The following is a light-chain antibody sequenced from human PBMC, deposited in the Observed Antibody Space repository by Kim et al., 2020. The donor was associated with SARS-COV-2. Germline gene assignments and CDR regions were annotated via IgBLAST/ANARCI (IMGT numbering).Light chain of an antibody. V-gene: IGLV3-21*03. CDR3: QVWDGSTDHVL. J-gene: IGLJ2*01. CDR2: DDK. Sequence: ARGKRAKITGGNNNIRLKAVGWYQQKPGQAPVLVVYDDKDRPSGIPERFSGSTSGYTATLTISRVEAGDEADYYCQVWDGSTDHVLFGGGTQLTVL. CDR1: NIRLKA.